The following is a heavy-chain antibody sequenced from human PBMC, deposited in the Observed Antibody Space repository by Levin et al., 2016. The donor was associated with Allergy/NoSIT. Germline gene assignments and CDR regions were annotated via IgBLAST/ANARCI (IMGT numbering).Heavy chain of an antibody. CDR2: ISGSGGST. D-gene: IGHD3-3*01. CDR1: GFTFSSYA. CDR3: AKDNDFWSGYPTHMDV. Sequence: GESLKISCAASGFTFSSYAMSWVRQAPGKGLEWVSAISGSGGSTYYADSVKGRFTISRDNSKNTLYLQMNSLRAEDTAVYYCAKDNDFWSGYPTHMDVWGKGTTVTVSS. J-gene: IGHJ6*03. V-gene: IGHV3-23*01.